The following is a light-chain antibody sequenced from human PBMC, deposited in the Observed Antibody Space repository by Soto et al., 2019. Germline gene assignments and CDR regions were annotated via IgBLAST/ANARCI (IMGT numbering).Light chain of an antibody. V-gene: IGKV1-5*03. CDR1: QSINSR. CDR3: QQYTSYPWT. Sequence: DIQMTQSPSILSASVGDRVTVTCRAGQSINSRLAWYQQKPGKAPKLLIYQASNLESGVPSRFSGTGSGAEFTLTISSLQPDDSATYYCQQYTSYPWTFGQGTEVEI. J-gene: IGKJ1*01. CDR2: QAS.